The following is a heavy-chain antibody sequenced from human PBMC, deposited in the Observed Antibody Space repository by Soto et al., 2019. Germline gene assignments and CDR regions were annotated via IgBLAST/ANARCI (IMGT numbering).Heavy chain of an antibody. Sequence: ASVKVSCKASGYTFTGYYMHWVRQAPGQGLEWMGWINPNSGGTNYAQKFQGWVTMTRDTSISTAYMELSRLRSDDTAVYYCARAPTVTTHYYYYGMDVLGQGTTVTVSS. J-gene: IGHJ6*02. CDR1: GYTFTGYY. CDR3: ARAPTVTTHYYYYGMDV. V-gene: IGHV1-2*04. D-gene: IGHD4-17*01. CDR2: INPNSGGT.